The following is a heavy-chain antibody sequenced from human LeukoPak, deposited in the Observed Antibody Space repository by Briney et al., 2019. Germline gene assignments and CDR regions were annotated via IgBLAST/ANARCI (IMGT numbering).Heavy chain of an antibody. CDR1: GFTFSSYG. CDR3: AREGPRGNSQFDY. D-gene: IGHD2/OR15-2a*01. Sequence: GGSLRLSCAASGFTFSSYGMHWVRQAPGKGLEWVALIWYDGSNKYYTDSVKGRLTISRDNSKNTLYLQMNSLRAEDSAIYYCAREGPRGNSQFDYWGQGTLVTVSS. V-gene: IGHV3-33*01. J-gene: IGHJ4*02. CDR2: IWYDGSNK.